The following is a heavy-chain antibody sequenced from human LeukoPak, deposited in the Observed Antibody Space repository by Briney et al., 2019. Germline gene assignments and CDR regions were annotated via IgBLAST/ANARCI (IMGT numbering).Heavy chain of an antibody. CDR1: GGTFSSYA. Sequence: PGASVKVSCKASGGTFSSYAISWVRQAPGQGLEWMGRIIPILGIANYAQKFQGRVTITADKSTSTAYVELSSLRSEDTAVYYCARIGDYYDSSGLDYWGQGTLVTVSS. CDR2: IIPILGIA. D-gene: IGHD3-22*01. J-gene: IGHJ4*02. V-gene: IGHV1-69*04. CDR3: ARIGDYYDSSGLDY.